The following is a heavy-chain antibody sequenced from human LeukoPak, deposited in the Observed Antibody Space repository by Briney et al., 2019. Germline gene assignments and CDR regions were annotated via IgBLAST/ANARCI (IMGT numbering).Heavy chain of an antibody. CDR3: ARAGFTVTYFDY. CDR1: VGSVSSSNYY. J-gene: IGHJ4*02. CDR2: IYYSGST. D-gene: IGHD4-17*01. V-gene: IGHV4-61*01. Sequence: SETLSLTCSVSVGSVSSSNYYWSWIRQPPGKGLEWIGYIYYSGSTNYNPSLESRVTISVDTSKNQFSLRLTSVTAADTAVYYCARAGFTVTYFDYWGQGTLVTVSS.